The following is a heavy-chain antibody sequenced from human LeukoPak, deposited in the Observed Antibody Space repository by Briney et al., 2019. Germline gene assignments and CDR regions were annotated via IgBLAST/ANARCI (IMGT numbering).Heavy chain of an antibody. Sequence: SETLSLTCTVSGGSISSYYWSWIRQPPGKGLEWIGYIYYSGSTNYNPSLKSRVTISVDTSKNQFFLKLSSVTAADTAVYYCARDRCSSTSCFFDYWGQGTLVTVSS. V-gene: IGHV4-59*01. CDR1: GGSISSYY. CDR3: ARDRCSSTSCFFDY. J-gene: IGHJ4*02. CDR2: IYYSGST. D-gene: IGHD2-2*01.